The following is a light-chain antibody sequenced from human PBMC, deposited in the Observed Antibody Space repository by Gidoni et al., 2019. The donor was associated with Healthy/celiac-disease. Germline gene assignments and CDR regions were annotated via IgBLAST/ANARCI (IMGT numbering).Light chain of an antibody. V-gene: IGKV3-15*01. CDR3: QQYNSWPPIT. CDR2: GAS. Sequence: SCRASQSVSSNLAWYQQQPGQAPRLLIYGASTRATGIPARFSGSGSGTEFTLTISSLQSEDFAVYYCQQYNSWPPITFGQGTRLEIK. J-gene: IGKJ5*01. CDR1: QSVSSN.